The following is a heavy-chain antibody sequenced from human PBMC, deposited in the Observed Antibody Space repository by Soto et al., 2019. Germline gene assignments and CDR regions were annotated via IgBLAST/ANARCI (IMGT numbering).Heavy chain of an antibody. CDR1: GGSVSSVSYY. V-gene: IGHV4-39*01. CDR3: ARWSGRNLNFMNGYGMDG. J-gene: IGHJ6*02. D-gene: IGHD3-16*01. CDR2: IYYSGST. Sequence: SETLSLTCTVSGGSVSSVSYYWGWVRQPPGKGLEWIGSIYYSGSTYYSPSLRSRVTVSVDTSKNQFSLKLKSLTAADTAVYYCARWSGRNLNFMNGYGMDGWGQGTTVTVSS.